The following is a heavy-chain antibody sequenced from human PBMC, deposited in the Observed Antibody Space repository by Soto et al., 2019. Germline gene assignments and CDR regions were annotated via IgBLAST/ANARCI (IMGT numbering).Heavy chain of an antibody. Sequence: QVQLVESGGGLVKPGGSLRLSCAASGFTLSEYYMSWIRQAPGKGLEWVAYISSSGVTKYYAESVRGRFTISRDNAKNSLHLQMNSLRAEDAAMYYCALASDILTGYSKAFDSWGQGTLVTVSS. J-gene: IGHJ4*02. V-gene: IGHV3-11*01. CDR3: ALASDILTGYSKAFDS. D-gene: IGHD3-9*01. CDR1: GFTLSEYY. CDR2: ISSSGVTK.